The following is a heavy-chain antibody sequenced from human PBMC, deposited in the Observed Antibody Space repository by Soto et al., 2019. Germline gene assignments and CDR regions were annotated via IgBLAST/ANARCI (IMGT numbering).Heavy chain of an antibody. J-gene: IGHJ4*02. CDR2: ISGSGGST. CDR1: GFTFSSYA. D-gene: IGHD3-22*01. CDR3: AKGDITMIVVVIGDGLFDY. V-gene: IGHV3-23*04. Sequence: EVQLVESGGGLVKPGGSLRLSCAASGFTFSSYAMSWVRQAPGKGLEWVSAISGSGGSTYYADSVKGRFTISRDNSKNTLYLQMNSLRAEDTAVYYCAKGDITMIVVVIGDGLFDYWGQGTLVTVSS.